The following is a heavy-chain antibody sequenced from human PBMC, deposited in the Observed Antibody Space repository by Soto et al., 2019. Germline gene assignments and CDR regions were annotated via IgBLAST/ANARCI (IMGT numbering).Heavy chain of an antibody. CDR3: ARVWVYYYDSSGSDAFDI. D-gene: IGHD3-22*01. J-gene: IGHJ3*02. CDR2: IIPIFGTA. Sequence: SVKVSCKASGGTFSSYAISWVRQAPGQGLEWMGGIIPIFGTANYAQKFQGRVTITADKSTSTAYMELSSLRSEDTAVYYCARVWVYYYDSSGSDAFDIWGQGTMVTVS. V-gene: IGHV1-69*06. CDR1: GGTFSSYA.